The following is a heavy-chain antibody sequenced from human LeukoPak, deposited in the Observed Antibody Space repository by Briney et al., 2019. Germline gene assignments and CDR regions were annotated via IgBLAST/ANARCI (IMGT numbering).Heavy chain of an antibody. Sequence: SETLSLTCTVSGGSISSYYWSWIRQPAGKGLEWIGRIYTSGSTNYNPSLKSRVTMSVDTSKNQFSLKLSSVTAADTAVYYCAKSGFRGNGGSCYDSWGQGTLVTVSS. V-gene: IGHV4-4*07. J-gene: IGHJ5*02. CDR3: AKSGFRGNGGSCYDS. CDR2: IYTSGST. D-gene: IGHD2-15*01. CDR1: GGSISSYY.